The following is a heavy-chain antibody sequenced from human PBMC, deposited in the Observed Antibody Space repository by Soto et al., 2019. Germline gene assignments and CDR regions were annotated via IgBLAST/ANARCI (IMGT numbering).Heavy chain of an antibody. CDR2: IYHTGST. D-gene: IGHD2-21*01. V-gene: IGHV4-4*02. CDR1: GGSISSSNW. Sequence: QVQLQGSGPGLVKPSGTLSLTCVVSGGSISSSNWWSWVRQPPGKGLEWIGEIYHTGSTTYNPSLNSRVTISVDKSKNQFCLELSSVTAADTAVYYCARDSGGGADYWGQGTLVTVSS. J-gene: IGHJ4*02. CDR3: ARDSGGGADY.